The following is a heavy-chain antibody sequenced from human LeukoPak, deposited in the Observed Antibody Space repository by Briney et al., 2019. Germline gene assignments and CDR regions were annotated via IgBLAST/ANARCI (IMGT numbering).Heavy chain of an antibody. CDR3: ARAGYCSSTSCYRGHYYYYMDV. Sequence: GASVKVSCKASGYTFTSYDINWVRQATGQGLEWMGWMNPNSGNTGYAQKFQGRVTMTRNTSISTAYMELSSLRSEDTAVYYCARAGYCSSTSCYRGHYYYYMDVWGKGTTVTVSS. V-gene: IGHV1-8*01. D-gene: IGHD2-2*03. J-gene: IGHJ6*03. CDR2: MNPNSGNT. CDR1: GYTFTSYD.